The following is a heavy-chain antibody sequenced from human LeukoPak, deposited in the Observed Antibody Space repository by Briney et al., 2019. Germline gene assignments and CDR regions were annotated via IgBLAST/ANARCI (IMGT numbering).Heavy chain of an antibody. D-gene: IGHD2-8*01. CDR2: IYTSGST. V-gene: IGHV4-61*02. CDR1: GGSISRGSYY. CDR3: ARITSCTSGVCPPYFDY. J-gene: IGHJ4*02. Sequence: PSETLSLTCTVSGGSISRGSYYWSWIRQPAGKGLEWIGRIYTSGSTNYNPSLKSRVTISVDTSKNQFSLKLSSVTAADTAVYYCARITSCTSGVCPPYFDYWGQGTLVTVSS.